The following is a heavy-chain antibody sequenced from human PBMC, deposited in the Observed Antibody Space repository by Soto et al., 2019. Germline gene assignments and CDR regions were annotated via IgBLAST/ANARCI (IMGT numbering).Heavy chain of an antibody. CDR1: GISFINHY. CDR2: INPAGSVT. D-gene: IGHD2-2*01. J-gene: IGHJ5*02. CDR3: ARTGAMSSGTLPENWFDP. V-gene: IGHV1-46*01. Sequence: ASVKVSCKASGISFINHYVHWVRQAPGQGPEWMGVINPAGSVTVYALKLQGRVTMTTDTSTSTAYMELRSLRSDDTAVYYCARTGAMSSGTLPENWFDPWGQGTLVTVSS.